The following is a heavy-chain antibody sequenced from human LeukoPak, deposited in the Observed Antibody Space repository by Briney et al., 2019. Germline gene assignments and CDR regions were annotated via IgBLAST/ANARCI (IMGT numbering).Heavy chain of an antibody. J-gene: IGHJ4*02. CDR3: ARGRLGATY. D-gene: IGHD1-26*01. Sequence: SETLSLTCTVSGGSVSRGSYYWSRTRQPPGQGLEWIGYIHHSGTTNYSPSLKSRVTISVDMSKNQFFLNLTSVTAADTAVYYCARGRLGATYWGQGTLVTVSS. V-gene: IGHV4-61*01. CDR1: GGSVSRGSYY. CDR2: IHHSGTT.